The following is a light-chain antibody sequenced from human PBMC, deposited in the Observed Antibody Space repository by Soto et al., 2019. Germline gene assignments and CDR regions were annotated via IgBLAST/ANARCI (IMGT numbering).Light chain of an antibody. CDR2: DVS. V-gene: IGLV2-11*01. CDR3: CSYAGTYTPL. J-gene: IGLJ2*01. CDR1: SSDVGSYDY. Sequence: QSALIQPPSVSGSPGQSVTISCTGTSSDVGSYDYVSWYQHNPGKAPKLMIFDVSARPSGVPDRFSGSKSANTASLTISGLQAEDEADYYCCSYAGTYTPLFGGGTKLTVL.